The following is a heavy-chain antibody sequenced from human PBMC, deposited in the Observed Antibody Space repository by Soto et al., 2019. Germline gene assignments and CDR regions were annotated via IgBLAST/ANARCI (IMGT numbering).Heavy chain of an antibody. J-gene: IGHJ4*02. CDR1: GFTFSSYA. V-gene: IGHV3-23*01. CDR3: AKSRRSPYYGSSGYPLYYLDY. CDR2: ISGSGGST. D-gene: IGHD3-22*01. Sequence: GGSLRLSCAASGFTFSSYAMSWVRQAPGKGLEWVSAISGSGGSTYYADSVKGRFTISRDNSKNTLYLQMNSLRAEDTAVYYCAKSRRSPYYGSSGYPLYYLDYWGQGTQVTVSS.